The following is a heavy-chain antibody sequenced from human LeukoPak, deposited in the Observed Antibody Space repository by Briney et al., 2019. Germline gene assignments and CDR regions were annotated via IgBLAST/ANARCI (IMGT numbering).Heavy chain of an antibody. J-gene: IGHJ6*02. CDR2: IVVGSGNT. D-gene: IGHD3-3*01. CDR1: GFTFTSSA. V-gene: IGHV1-58*01. Sequence: SVKVSCKASGFTFTSSAVQWVRQARGQRLEWIGWIVVGSGNTNYAQKFQERVTITRDMSTSTAYMELSSLRSEDTAVYYCARPVLEWLPGWNGMDVWGQGTTVTVSS. CDR3: ARPVLEWLPGWNGMDV.